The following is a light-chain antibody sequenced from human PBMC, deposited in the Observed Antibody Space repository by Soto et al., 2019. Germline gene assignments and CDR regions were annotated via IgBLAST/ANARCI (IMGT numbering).Light chain of an antibody. CDR1: ESLFGF. CDR2: GVS. J-gene: IGKJ2*01. Sequence: DIVWTQSPATLSVSPGDTVTLSCRASESLFGFLAWYQQKPGQAPRLLMYGVSTRATGIPARFSGGGSATDFTLTISSLQSEDSDFYCCQSYNDWPFACGLGTRLEI. CDR3: QSYNDWPFA. V-gene: IGKV3-15*01.